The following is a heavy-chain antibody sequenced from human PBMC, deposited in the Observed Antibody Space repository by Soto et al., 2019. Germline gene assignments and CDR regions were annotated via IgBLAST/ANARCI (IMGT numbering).Heavy chain of an antibody. V-gene: IGHV3-21*01. Sequence: GGSLRLSCAASGFTFSTYSMTWVRQAPGKGLEWVSSISSGSSYIYYADSVKGRFTVSRDNAENSLSLQMNSLSGEDTAVYYCTAYCNNSSCYNYYGLDVWGQGTTVTVSS. CDR1: GFTFSTYS. CDR2: ISSGSSYI. J-gene: IGHJ6*02. CDR3: TAYCNNSSCYNYYGLDV. D-gene: IGHD2-15*01.